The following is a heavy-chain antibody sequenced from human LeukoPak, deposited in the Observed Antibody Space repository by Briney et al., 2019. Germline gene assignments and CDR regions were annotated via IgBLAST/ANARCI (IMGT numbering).Heavy chain of an antibody. D-gene: IGHD6-19*01. CDR1: GFTFSSYS. CDR2: INWNGGST. Sequence: GGSLRLSCAVSGFTFSSYSMNWARQAPGKGLEWVSTINWNGGSTGYADSVKGRFTISRDNAKNSLYLQMNSLRAEDTALYYCARVSDISVAAYFDYWGQGTLVTVSS. V-gene: IGHV3-20*04. CDR3: ARVSDISVAAYFDY. J-gene: IGHJ4*02.